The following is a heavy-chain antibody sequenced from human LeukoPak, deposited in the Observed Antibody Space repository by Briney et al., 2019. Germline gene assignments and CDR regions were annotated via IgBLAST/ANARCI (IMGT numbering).Heavy chain of an antibody. CDR3: ASGPALWDY. CDR2: ISSSGSTI. CDR1: GFTFSSYE. V-gene: IGHV3-48*03. J-gene: IGHJ4*02. Sequence: GGSLRLSCAASGFTFSSYEMNWVRQAPGKGLEWVSYISSSGSTIYYADSVKGRFTISRDNAKNSLYLQMNSLRAKDTAVYYCASGPALWDYWGQGTQVTVSS. D-gene: IGHD2-2*01.